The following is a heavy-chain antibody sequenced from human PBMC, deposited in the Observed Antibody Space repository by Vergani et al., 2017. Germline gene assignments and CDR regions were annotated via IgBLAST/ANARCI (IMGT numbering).Heavy chain of an antibody. J-gene: IGHJ6*02. CDR3: GRDSYGSGYYYGMDV. Sequence: QVQLVQSGAEVKKPGSSIKVSCKASGGTFGTYGITWVRQAPGQGLEWIGRIIPMFGTTNYAQKFQGRVTIIADKSTSTSYMELSSLKSEDTAKYYCGRDSYGSGYYYGMDVWCQGTTVTVSS. CDR1: GGTFGTYG. V-gene: IGHV1-69*13. D-gene: IGHD3-10*01. CDR2: IIPMFGTT.